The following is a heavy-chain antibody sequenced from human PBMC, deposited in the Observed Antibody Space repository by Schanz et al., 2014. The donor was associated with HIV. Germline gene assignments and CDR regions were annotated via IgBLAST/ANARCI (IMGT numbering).Heavy chain of an antibody. Sequence: QVQLVQSGAEVKKPGASVKVSCKASGYTFTSYGISWVRQAPGQGLEWMGWISAYNGNTNYAQKLQGRVTMTRDTSVSTAYMELSRLTSDDTAMYYCAREKVGILADYTPNGMDVWGQGTTVTVSS. CDR3: AREKVGILADYTPNGMDV. CDR1: GYTFTSYG. V-gene: IGHV1-18*01. CDR2: ISAYNGNT. J-gene: IGHJ6*02. D-gene: IGHD3-9*01.